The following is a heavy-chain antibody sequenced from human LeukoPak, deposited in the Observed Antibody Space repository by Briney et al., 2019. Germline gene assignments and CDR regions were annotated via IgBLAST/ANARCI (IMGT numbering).Heavy chain of an antibody. CDR3: ARGGYYDSSGTLDP. CDR1: GYTFTNSG. Sequence: ASVKVSCKASGYTFTNSGISWVRQAPGQGLEWMGWISPYNVNTKYAQKLQGRVTMTTDTSTSTAYMELRSLRSDDTAVYYCARGGYYDSSGTLDPWGQGTLVTVSS. J-gene: IGHJ5*02. D-gene: IGHD3-22*01. V-gene: IGHV1-18*01. CDR2: ISPYNVNT.